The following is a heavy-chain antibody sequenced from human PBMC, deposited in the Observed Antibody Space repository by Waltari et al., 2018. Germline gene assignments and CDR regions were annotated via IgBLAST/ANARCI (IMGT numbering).Heavy chain of an antibody. V-gene: IGHV4-38-2*01. D-gene: IGHD4-17*01. J-gene: IGHJ4*02. CDR1: GYSISRGSY. CDR2: IYHSGST. CDR3: ARRYSYNDYGDYFFDY. Sequence: QVQLQESGPGLVKPSETLSLTCAVSGYSISRGSYWGWIRQPPGKGLEWIGSIYHSGSTYYNPSLKSRVTISVDTSKNQFSLKLSSVTAADTAVYYCARRYSYNDYGDYFFDYWGQGTLVTVSS.